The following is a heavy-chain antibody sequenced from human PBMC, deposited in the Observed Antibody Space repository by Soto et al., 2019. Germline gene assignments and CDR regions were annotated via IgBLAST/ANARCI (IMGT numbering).Heavy chain of an antibody. CDR2: IRASGDHI. J-gene: IGHJ4*02. D-gene: IGHD1-26*01. CDR3: GRAAGGTYSEY. CDR1: GFAVSDYY. V-gene: IGHV3-11*01. Sequence: LRLSCAASGFAVSDYYMSWIRQAPGKGLEWLSYIRASGDHIFYADSVKGRFTISRDIASNALYLQMNSLTAEDTAVYYCGRAAGGTYSEYWGQGTVVTVSS.